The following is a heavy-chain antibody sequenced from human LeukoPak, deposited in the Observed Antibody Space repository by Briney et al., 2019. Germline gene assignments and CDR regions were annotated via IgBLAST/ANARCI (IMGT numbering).Heavy chain of an antibody. CDR3: ASQPVLLWFGESIPFDY. D-gene: IGHD3-10*01. CDR2: IYYSGST. J-gene: IGHJ4*02. V-gene: IGHV4-39*01. CDR1: GGSISSSNYY. Sequence: SETLSLTCTVSGGSISSSNYYWGWIRQPPGKGLEWIGSIYYSGSTYYNPSLKGRVTISVDTSKNQFSLKLSSVTAADTAVYYCASQPVLLWFGESIPFDYWGQGTLVTVSS.